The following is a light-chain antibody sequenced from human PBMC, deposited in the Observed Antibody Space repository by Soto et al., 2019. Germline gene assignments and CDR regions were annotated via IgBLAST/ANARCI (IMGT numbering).Light chain of an antibody. J-gene: IGKJ1*01. Sequence: DIQMTQSPSTLSASVGDRVTITCRASQSISSWLAWYQQKPGKAPKLLIYDASSLESGVPSRLSGSGSGTEFTLTISSLQPDDFATYYCQQYNSYWTLGQGTKVDIK. V-gene: IGKV1-5*01. CDR1: QSISSW. CDR3: QQYNSYWT. CDR2: DAS.